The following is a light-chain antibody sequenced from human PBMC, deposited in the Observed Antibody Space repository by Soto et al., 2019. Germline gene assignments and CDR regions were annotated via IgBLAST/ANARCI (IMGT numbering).Light chain of an antibody. Sequence: EIVLTQSPGTLSLSLGERATLSCRASQSVSSSYLAWYQQKPDPAPSLLISGACSRGTGIPDRFSGSGSRTDFTLTISRLEHEDFAVYYCQQYGSSYTFGQGTQLEIK. CDR2: GAC. CDR1: QSVSSSY. CDR3: QQYGSSYT. V-gene: IGKV3-20*01. J-gene: IGKJ2*01.